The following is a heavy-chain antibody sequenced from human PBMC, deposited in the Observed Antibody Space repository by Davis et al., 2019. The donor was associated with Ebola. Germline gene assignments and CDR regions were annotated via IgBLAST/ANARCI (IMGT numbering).Heavy chain of an antibody. CDR3: ARRSGWWLREGGDNWFDP. V-gene: IGHV4-34*01. CDR1: GGSFSGYY. CDR2: IYYSGST. J-gene: IGHJ5*02. Sequence: SETLSLTCAVYGGSFSGYYWSWIRQPPGKGLEWIGSIYYSGSTYYNPSLKSRVTISVDTSKNQFSLKLSSVTAADTAVYYCARRSGWWLREGGDNWFDPWGQGTLVTVSS. D-gene: IGHD5-12*01.